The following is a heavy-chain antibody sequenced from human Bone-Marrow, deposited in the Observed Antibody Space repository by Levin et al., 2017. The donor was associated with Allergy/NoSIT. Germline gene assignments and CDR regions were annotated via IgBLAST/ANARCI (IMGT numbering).Heavy chain of an antibody. D-gene: IGHD5-18*01. CDR3: ARDYRYGFDK. CDR2: IKIDGSEQ. V-gene: IGHV3-7*01. J-gene: IGHJ4*02. CDR1: GFTFSNSW. Sequence: GESLKIPCAASGFTFSNSWMSWVRQAPGKGLEWVANIKIDGSEQYYVGSVRGRFTISRDNAKNLLYLQMNSLRAEDTAVYYCARDYRYGFDKWGQGTLVTVSS.